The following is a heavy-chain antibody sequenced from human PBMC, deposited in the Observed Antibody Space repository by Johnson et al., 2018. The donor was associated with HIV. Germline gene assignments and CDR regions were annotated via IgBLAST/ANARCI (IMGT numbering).Heavy chain of an antibody. CDR2: ISWNSGSI. CDR3: AKDSRRAAAGRIGLCAFDI. J-gene: IGHJ3*02. CDR1: GFTVSSNY. Sequence: VQLVESGGGLIQPGGSLRLSCAASGFTVSSNYMSWVRQAPGKGLEWVSGISWNSGSIGYADSVKGRFTISRDNAKNSLYLQKNSLRAEDTALYYCAKDSRRAAAGRIGLCAFDIWGQGTMVTVSS. V-gene: IGHV3-9*01. D-gene: IGHD6-13*01.